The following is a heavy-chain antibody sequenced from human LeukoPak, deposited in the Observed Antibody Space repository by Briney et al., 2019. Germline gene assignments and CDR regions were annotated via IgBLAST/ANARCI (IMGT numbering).Heavy chain of an antibody. J-gene: IGHJ4*02. CDR1: GFTFSSYW. V-gene: IGHV3-7*01. CDR2: IKQVGSEK. Sequence: GGSLRLSCAASGFTFSSYWLSWFRQAPGKGLEGLGNIKQVGSEKYYVGSLKGRFTFARANAKNSPYLQMNSLRAEATAFYYGARDSKRSSWPGDFDYWGQGTLVTVSS. CDR3: ARDSKRSSWPGDFDY. D-gene: IGHD6-13*01.